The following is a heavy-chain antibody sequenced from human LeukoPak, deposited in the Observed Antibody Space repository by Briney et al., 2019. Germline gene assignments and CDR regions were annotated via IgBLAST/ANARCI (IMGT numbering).Heavy chain of an antibody. V-gene: IGHV3-7*01. CDR1: GFTFSSYL. CDR2: IKQDGSEK. J-gene: IGHJ3*02. CDR3: ARLPRKDGDAFDI. Sequence: PGGSLRLSCAASGFTFSSYLMSWVRQAPGKGLEWVANIKQDGSEKYYVDSVKGRFTISRDNAKNSLYLQMNSLRAEDTAVYYCARLPRKDGDAFDIWGQGTMVTVSS. D-gene: IGHD2-15*01.